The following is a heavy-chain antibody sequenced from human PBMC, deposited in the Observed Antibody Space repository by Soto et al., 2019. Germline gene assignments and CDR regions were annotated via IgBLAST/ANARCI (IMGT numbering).Heavy chain of an antibody. CDR1: GSTFTSYY. J-gene: IGHJ3*02. D-gene: IGHD4-17*01. CDR2: INPSGGST. Sequence: QVQLVPSGAEVKKPGASVKVSCKASGSTFTSYYMHWVRQAPGQGLEWMGTINPSGGSTSYAQKFQGRVTITRDTSTSTVYMELSSLRSEDTAVYYCARGIYGDYVGDSAFDIWGQGTMVTVSS. V-gene: IGHV1-46*03. CDR3: ARGIYGDYVGDSAFDI.